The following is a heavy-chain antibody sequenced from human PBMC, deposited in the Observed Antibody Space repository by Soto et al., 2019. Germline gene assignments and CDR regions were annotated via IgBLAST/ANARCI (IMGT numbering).Heavy chain of an antibody. D-gene: IGHD2-8*01. V-gene: IGHV3-7*01. J-gene: IGHJ4*02. Sequence: GGSLRLSCAASGFTFSSYWMSWVRQAPGKGLEWVANIKQDGSEKYYVDSVKGRFTISRDNAKNSLYLQMNSLRAEDTAVYYCAREDAPDYCTNGVCQGPDYWGQGTLVTVSS. CDR3: AREDAPDYCTNGVCQGPDY. CDR2: IKQDGSEK. CDR1: GFTFSSYW.